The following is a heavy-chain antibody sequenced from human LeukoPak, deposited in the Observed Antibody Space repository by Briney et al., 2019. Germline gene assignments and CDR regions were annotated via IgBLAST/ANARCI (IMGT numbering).Heavy chain of an antibody. CDR2: VNHSGST. Sequence: SETLSLTCAVYGESFSGYYWTWIRQPPGKGLEWIGEVNHSGSTNYNPSLKSRVSISADTSKNQFSLKLSSVTAADTAMYYCAVVRRVAAAGTGWFDPWGQGTLVTVSS. D-gene: IGHD6-13*01. CDR1: GESFSGYY. V-gene: IGHV4-34*01. CDR3: AVVRRVAAAGTGWFDP. J-gene: IGHJ5*02.